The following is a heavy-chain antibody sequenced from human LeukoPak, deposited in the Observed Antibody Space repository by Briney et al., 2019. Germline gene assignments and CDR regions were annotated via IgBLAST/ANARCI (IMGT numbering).Heavy chain of an antibody. V-gene: IGHV4-34*01. Sequence: PSETLSLTCAVYGGSFSGHYWSWIRQPPGKGLEWIGEINHSGSTNYNPSLKSRVTISVDTSKNQFSLKLSSVTAADTAVYYCAGRPYDSSGLDYWGQGTLVTVSS. CDR2: INHSGST. CDR1: GGSFSGHY. J-gene: IGHJ4*02. CDR3: AGRPYDSSGLDY. D-gene: IGHD3-22*01.